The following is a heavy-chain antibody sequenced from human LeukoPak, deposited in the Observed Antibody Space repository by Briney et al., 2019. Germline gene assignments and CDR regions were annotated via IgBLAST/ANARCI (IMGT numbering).Heavy chain of an antibody. D-gene: IGHD2-2*01. CDR3: ARGLPAAIVWNWFDP. Sequence: SVKVSCKASGGTFSSYAISWVRQAPGQGLEWMGGIIPIFGTANYAQKFQGRVTITADESTSTAYMELSSLRSEDTAVYYSARGLPAAIVWNWFDPWGQGTLVTVSS. CDR1: GGTFSSYA. J-gene: IGHJ5*02. V-gene: IGHV1-69*01. CDR2: IIPIFGTA.